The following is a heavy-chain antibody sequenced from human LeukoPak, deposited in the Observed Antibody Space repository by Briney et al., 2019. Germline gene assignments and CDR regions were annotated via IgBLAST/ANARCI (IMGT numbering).Heavy chain of an antibody. D-gene: IGHD3-10*01. CDR2: IYHSGST. CDR3: ARHTTYYYGSGNQYNWFDP. J-gene: IGHJ5*02. V-gene: IGHV4-4*02. CDR1: GGSISSSNW. Sequence: SGTLSLTCAVSGGSISSSNWWSWVRQPPGKGLEWIGEIYHSGSTNYNPSLKSRVTISVDTSKNQFSLKLSSVTAADTAVYYCARHTTYYYGSGNQYNWFDPWGQGTLVTVSS.